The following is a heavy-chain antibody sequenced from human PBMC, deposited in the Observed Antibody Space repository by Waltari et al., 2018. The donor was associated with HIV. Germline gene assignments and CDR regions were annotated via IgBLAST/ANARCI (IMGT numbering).Heavy chain of an antibody. Sequence: QITLKEAGPTLVKPTQPLTLTCNFTGIARSTSGVGVGWIRQPPGKALEWLALIYWNDDKRYSPSLRSRLTITKDTSKNQVVLTMTNMDPVDRATYYCAHRPIFGYFEYWGQGTLVTVSS. V-gene: IGHV2-5*01. J-gene: IGHJ4*02. CDR3: AHRPIFGYFEY. CDR1: GIARSTSGVG. CDR2: IYWNDDK. D-gene: IGHD3-3*01.